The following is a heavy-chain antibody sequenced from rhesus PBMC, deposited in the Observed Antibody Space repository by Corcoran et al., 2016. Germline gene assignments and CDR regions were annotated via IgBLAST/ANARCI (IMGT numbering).Heavy chain of an antibody. CDR3: ARGAGRSSGWYFDY. J-gene: IGHJ4*01. Sequence: QVQLQESGPGLVKPSETLSLTCAVSGGSITISNWLSWIRQPPGTGLGWIGYISGISGSTYYNPSLKSRVTISTDTSKNQFSLKLSSVTAADTAVYYCARGAGRSSGWYFDYWGQGVLVTVSS. V-gene: IGHV4-65*01. D-gene: IGHD6-31*01. CDR2: ISGISGST. CDR1: GGSITISNW.